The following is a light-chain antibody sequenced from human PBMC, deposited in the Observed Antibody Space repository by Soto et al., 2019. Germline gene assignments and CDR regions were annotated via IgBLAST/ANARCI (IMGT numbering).Light chain of an antibody. Sequence: DIEMTQSPSTVSASVGDRVTITCRASRSISSWLAWYQQKHGKAPKLLIYKASTLESGVPSRFSGSGSGAEFTRTCSSVQPDDFATYSCQQYNSIPLTFGGGTKVEIK. CDR3: QQYNSIPLT. CDR2: KAS. CDR1: RSISSW. V-gene: IGKV1-5*03. J-gene: IGKJ4*01.